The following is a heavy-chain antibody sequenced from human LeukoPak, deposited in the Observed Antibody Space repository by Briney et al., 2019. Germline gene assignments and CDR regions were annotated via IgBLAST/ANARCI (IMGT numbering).Heavy chain of an antibody. J-gene: IGHJ1*01. CDR2: ISSGGSTT. V-gene: IGHV3-48*03. D-gene: IGHD1-26*01. CDR1: GFTFSSYE. Sequence: PGGSLRLSCAASGFTFSSYEMNWVRQAPGKGLEWVSYISSGGSTTYYADSVKGRFTISRDNAKNSLYLQMNSLRAEDTAVYYCVREMGARLFQYWGQGTLVTVSS. CDR3: VREMGARLFQY.